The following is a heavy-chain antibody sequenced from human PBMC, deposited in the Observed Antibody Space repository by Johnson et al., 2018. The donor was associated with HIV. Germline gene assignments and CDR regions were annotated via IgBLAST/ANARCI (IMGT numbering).Heavy chain of an antibody. CDR2: INSDGSNT. D-gene: IGHD3-22*01. V-gene: IGHV3-20*04. CDR3: AREGTYYYDSSGDAFDI. Sequence: VQLVESGGGVVRPGGSLRLSCAASGFTFDDYGMSWVRQAPGKGLEWVSRINSDGSNTKYADSVKGRFTISRDNAKNTLYLQMNSLRAEDTAVYYCAREGTYYYDSSGDAFDIWGQGTMVTVSS. J-gene: IGHJ3*02. CDR1: GFTFDDYG.